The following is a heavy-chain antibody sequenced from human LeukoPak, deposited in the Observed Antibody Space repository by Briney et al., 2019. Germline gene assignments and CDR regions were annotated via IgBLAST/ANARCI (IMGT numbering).Heavy chain of an antibody. D-gene: IGHD6-19*01. CDR1: GYSISSGYY. V-gene: IGHV4-38-2*02. Sequence: PSETLSLTCTVSGYSISSGYYWGWIRQPPGKGLEWIGSIYHSGSTYYNPSLKSRVTISVDTSKNHFSLKLTSVTAADTAVYYCASVRGYSSGWYASGFDPWGQGTLVTVSS. CDR2: IYHSGST. J-gene: IGHJ5*02. CDR3: ASVRGYSSGWYASGFDP.